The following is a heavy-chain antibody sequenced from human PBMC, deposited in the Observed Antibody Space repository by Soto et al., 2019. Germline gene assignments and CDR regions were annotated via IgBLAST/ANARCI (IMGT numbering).Heavy chain of an antibody. Sequence: DVQLLESGGGLVQPGGSLTLSCAASRFTFSDFAMSWVRQAPGKGLERVSSIGGGGTDTYDADSVKGRFTISRDNSKNTLYLQLDSLRDEDTAVYYCAKDAVPYNGKWDWFDFWGQGTLVTVSS. CDR2: IGGGGTDT. V-gene: IGHV3-23*01. CDR3: AKDAVPYNGKWDWFDF. D-gene: IGHD1-26*01. J-gene: IGHJ5*01. CDR1: RFTFSDFA.